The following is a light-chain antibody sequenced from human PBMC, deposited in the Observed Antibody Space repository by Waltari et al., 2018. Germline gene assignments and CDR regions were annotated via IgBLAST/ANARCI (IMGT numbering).Light chain of an antibody. Sequence: QSVLTQPPSVSGAPGQRVSISCTGSSSNIGAGYDVQWYQQPPGAAPKLLIDGHSNRPSGVPDRCSGSKSGSSASLAITGLQAEDEADYYCQSYDTTLSGWVFGPGTKVTVL. CDR1: SSNIGAGYD. CDR3: QSYDTTLSGWV. V-gene: IGLV1-40*01. J-gene: IGLJ1*01. CDR2: GHS.